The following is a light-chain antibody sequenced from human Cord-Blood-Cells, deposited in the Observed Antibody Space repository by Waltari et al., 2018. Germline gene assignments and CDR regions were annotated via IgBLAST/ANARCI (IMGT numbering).Light chain of an antibody. CDR1: SSDVGCYNL. CDR2: EGS. Sequence: QSALTQPASVSGSPGQSITISCTGTSSDVGCYNLVSWYQQHPGKATKLMIYEGSKRPSGVSNRFSGSKSGNTASLTISGLQAEDEADYYCCSYAGSSTVVFGGGTKLTVL. CDR3: CSYAGSSTVV. V-gene: IGLV2-23*01. J-gene: IGLJ2*01.